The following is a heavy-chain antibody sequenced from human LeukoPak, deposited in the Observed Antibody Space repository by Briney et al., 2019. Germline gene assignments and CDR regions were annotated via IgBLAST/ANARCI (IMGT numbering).Heavy chain of an antibody. Sequence: GGSLRHSCAASGFTFDTYGMSWVRQAPGKGLEWVSSISSNSANTYYADSVKGRFTISRDNSKNTLYLQMNSLRAEDTAVYYCAKDGTGCGGDCYSDYWGQGTLDTVSS. J-gene: IGHJ4*02. V-gene: IGHV3-23*01. CDR2: ISSNSANT. CDR1: GFTFDTYG. D-gene: IGHD2-21*02. CDR3: AKDGTGCGGDCYSDY.